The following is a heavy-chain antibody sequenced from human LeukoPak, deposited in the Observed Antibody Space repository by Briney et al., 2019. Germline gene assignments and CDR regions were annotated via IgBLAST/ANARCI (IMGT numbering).Heavy chain of an antibody. Sequence: GGSLRLSCAASGFTFSSYAMSWVRQAPGKGLEWVSAISGSGGSTYYADSAKGRFTISRDNSKNTLYLQMNSLRAEDTAVYYCAKELDRGGSPGNAFDIWGQGTMVTVSS. J-gene: IGHJ3*02. CDR1: GFTFSSYA. V-gene: IGHV3-23*01. CDR3: AKELDRGGSPGNAFDI. CDR2: ISGSGGST. D-gene: IGHD2-15*01.